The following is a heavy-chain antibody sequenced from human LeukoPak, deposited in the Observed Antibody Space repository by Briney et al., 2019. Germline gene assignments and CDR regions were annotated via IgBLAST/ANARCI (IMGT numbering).Heavy chain of an antibody. CDR1: GFTFDDYA. J-gene: IGHJ6*02. Sequence: GGSLRLSCAASGFTFDDYAMHWVRQAPGKGLEWVAVIWYDGGNKYYADSVKGRFTISRDNSKNTLYLQMNSLRAEDTAVYYCARDFGDFWSGSYYGMDVWGQGTTVTVSS. V-gene: IGHV3-33*08. CDR3: ARDFGDFWSGSYYGMDV. CDR2: IWYDGGNK. D-gene: IGHD3-3*01.